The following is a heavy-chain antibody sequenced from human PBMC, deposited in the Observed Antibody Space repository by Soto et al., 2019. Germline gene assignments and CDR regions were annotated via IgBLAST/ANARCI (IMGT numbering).Heavy chain of an antibody. V-gene: IGHV1-2*04. CDR2: INPNSGGT. CDR1: GYTFTSYG. CDR3: ATSSSHLYSSGGTYYFDY. J-gene: IGHJ4*02. Sequence: ASVKVSCKASGYTFTSYGISWVRQAPGQGLEWMGWINPNSGGTNYAQKSQGWVTMTRDTSISTAYMELSRLRSDDTAVYYCATSSSHLYSSGGTYYFDYWGQGTLVTVSS. D-gene: IGHD6-19*01.